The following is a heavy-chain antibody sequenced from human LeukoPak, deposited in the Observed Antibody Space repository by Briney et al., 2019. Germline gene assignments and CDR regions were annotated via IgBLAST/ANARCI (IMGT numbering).Heavy chain of an antibody. CDR1: GFTFSSYT. CDR3: AREVRGTYLDY. D-gene: IGHD4/OR15-4a*01. CDR2: ISSGGGSI. Sequence: GGSLRLSCAASGFTFSSYTMNWVRQAPGQGLEWVSYISSGGGSIFYADSVKGRFSISRDNAKNSLYLQMNSLRDDDTAVYFCAREVRGTYLDYWGQGTLVTVSS. V-gene: IGHV3-48*02. J-gene: IGHJ4*02.